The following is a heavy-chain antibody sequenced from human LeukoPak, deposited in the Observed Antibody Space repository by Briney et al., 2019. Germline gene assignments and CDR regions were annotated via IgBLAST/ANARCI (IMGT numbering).Heavy chain of an antibody. J-gene: IGHJ4*02. CDR1: GYPIGLDYY. D-gene: IGHD3-9*01. CDR3: ARGTEMTSFTGYYSFDY. Sequence: SETLSLTCKVSGYPIGLDYYWVWIRQAPGRGLQWIGGFHRGRIQYNSALKSRVTISIDSSKNQFSLRMWPVTAADTAFYFCARGTEMTSFTGYYSFDYWGRGSLVTVSS. CDR2: FHRGRI. V-gene: IGHV4-38-2*02.